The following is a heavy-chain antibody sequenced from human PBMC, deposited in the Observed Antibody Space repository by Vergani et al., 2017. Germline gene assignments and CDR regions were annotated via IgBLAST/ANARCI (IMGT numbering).Heavy chain of an antibody. Sequence: QMQLVQSGPEVKKPGTSVKVSCKASGFTFTSSAVQWVRQARGQRLEWIGWIVVGSGNTNYAQKFQERVTITRDMSTSTAYMELSSLRSEDTAVYYCTTGTVDYDFWSGPYGMDVWGQGTTVTVSS. D-gene: IGHD3-3*01. V-gene: IGHV1-58*01. CDR1: GFTFTSSA. CDR2: IVVGSGNT. CDR3: TTGTVDYDFWSGPYGMDV. J-gene: IGHJ6*02.